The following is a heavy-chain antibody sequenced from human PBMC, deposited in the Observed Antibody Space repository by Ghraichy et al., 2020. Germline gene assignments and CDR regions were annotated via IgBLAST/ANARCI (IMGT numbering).Heavy chain of an antibody. Sequence: SQTLSLTCTVSGVSITGAYWSWIRQSAGQGLEWIGRVYAGGTTSANPSLKSRISLSLDTSKNQFSLTLNSVTAADTAIYYCAEDVFLWGSFRVGNWFDSWGQGTLVTVSS. V-gene: IGHV4-4*07. CDR2: VYAGGTT. J-gene: IGHJ5*01. D-gene: IGHD3-16*01. CDR1: GVSITGAY. CDR3: AEDVFLWGSFRVGNWFDS.